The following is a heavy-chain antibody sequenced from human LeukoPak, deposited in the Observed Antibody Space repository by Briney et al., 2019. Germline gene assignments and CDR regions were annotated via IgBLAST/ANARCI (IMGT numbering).Heavy chain of an antibody. CDR3: ARDRWNHREWFDP. CDR1: GFTFSSYG. D-gene: IGHD1-1*01. Sequence: PGGSLRLSCAASGFTFSSYGMHWVRQAPGKGLEWVSYISSSSSTIYYADSVKGRFTISRDNAKNSLYLQMNSLRAEDTAVYYCARDRWNHREWFDPWGQGTLVTVSS. CDR2: ISSSSSTI. J-gene: IGHJ5*02. V-gene: IGHV3-48*01.